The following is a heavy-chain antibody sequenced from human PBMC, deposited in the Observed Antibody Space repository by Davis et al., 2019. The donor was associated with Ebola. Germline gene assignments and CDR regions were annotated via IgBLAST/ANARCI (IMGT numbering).Heavy chain of an antibody. CDR2: VSFDGNIQ. CDR1: GFTFSSHA. CDR3: ARGGYSYGYAFDH. D-gene: IGHD5-18*01. Sequence: GESLKISCEASGFTFSSHAIHSVRQAPGRGLEWVTVVSFDGNIQYYADSVKGRFTISRDNSKNTLYLQMNSLRAEDTAVYYCARGGYSYGYAFDHWGHGTLVTVSS. J-gene: IGHJ4*01. V-gene: IGHV3-30*04.